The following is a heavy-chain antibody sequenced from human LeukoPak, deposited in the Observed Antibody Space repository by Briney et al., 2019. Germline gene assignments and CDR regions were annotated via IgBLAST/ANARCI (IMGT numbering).Heavy chain of an antibody. CDR3: ARGYCSSTTCYANWFDP. CDR1: GFTFSSCG. CDR2: IWYDGSNK. J-gene: IGHJ5*02. D-gene: IGHD2-2*01. V-gene: IGHV3-33*01. Sequence: PGGSLRLSCAASGFTFSSCGMHWVRQAPGKGLEWVAVIWYDGSNKYYADSVKGRFTISRDNSKNTLYLQMNSLRGEDTAVYYCARGYCSSTTCYANWFDPWGQGTLGTVS.